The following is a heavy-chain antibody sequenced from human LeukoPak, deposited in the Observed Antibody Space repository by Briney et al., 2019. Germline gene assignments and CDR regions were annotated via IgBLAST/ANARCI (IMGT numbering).Heavy chain of an antibody. CDR3: AKDSWEVGATSEIDY. Sequence: GGSLRFSCAASGFTFSSYGMHWVRQAPGKGLEWVAFIRYDGTNKYYADSVSGRFTISRDNSKNTLYLQMNSLRAEDTAVYYCAKDSWEVGATSEIDYWGQGTLVTVSS. CDR2: IRYDGTNK. J-gene: IGHJ4*02. CDR1: GFTFSSYG. V-gene: IGHV3-30*02. D-gene: IGHD1-26*01.